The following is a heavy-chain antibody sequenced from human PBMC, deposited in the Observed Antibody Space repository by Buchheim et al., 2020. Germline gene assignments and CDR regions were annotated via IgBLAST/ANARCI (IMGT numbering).Heavy chain of an antibody. J-gene: IGHJ4*02. D-gene: IGHD6-13*01. CDR1: GFALSSSGMR. CDR3: TRMAAAGTSFDY. Sequence: QVTLKESGPALVKATQTLTLTCTFSGFALSSSGMRVSWIRQPPGRALEWLARIDWDDDKYYSTSLKTRLTISKDTSKNQVGLTMTNMDPVDTATYYCTRMAAAGTSFDYWGQGTL. V-gene: IGHV2-70*04. CDR2: IDWDDDK.